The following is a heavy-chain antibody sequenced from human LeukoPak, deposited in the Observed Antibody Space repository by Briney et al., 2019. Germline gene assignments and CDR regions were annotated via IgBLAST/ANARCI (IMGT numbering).Heavy chain of an antibody. D-gene: IGHD2-15*01. CDR1: GGSINSYY. CDR2: IYYSGST. J-gene: IGHJ6*03. Sequence: SETLSLTCTVSGGSINSYYWSWIRQPPEKGLEWIGYIYYSGSTNYNPSLKSRVTISVDTSKNQFSLKLSSVTAADTAVYYCARDYRGYCSGGSCQPNYYYYYMDVWGKGTTVTVSS. V-gene: IGHV4-59*01. CDR3: ARDYRGYCSGGSCQPNYYYYYMDV.